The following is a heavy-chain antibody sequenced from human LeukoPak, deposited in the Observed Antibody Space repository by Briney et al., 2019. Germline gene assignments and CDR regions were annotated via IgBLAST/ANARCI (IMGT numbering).Heavy chain of an antibody. CDR2: IYYSGST. J-gene: IGHJ3*02. Sequence: SETLSLTCTVSGGSISSSSYYWGWIRQPPGKGLEWIGSIYYSGSTYYNPSLKSRVTISVDTSKNQFSLKLSSVTAADTAVYYCARTGQWLVRNAFDIWGQGTMVTVSS. V-gene: IGHV4-39*01. CDR1: GGSISSSSYY. D-gene: IGHD6-19*01. CDR3: ARTGQWLVRNAFDI.